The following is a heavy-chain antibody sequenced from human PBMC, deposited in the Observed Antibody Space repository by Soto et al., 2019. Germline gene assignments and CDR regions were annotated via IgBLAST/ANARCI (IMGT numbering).Heavy chain of an antibody. Sequence: GGSLRLSCAASRFTFNSYAMSWVRQAPGKGLEWVSVISASGDSTFYVDSVKGRFTISRGNSKNTLYLQMSSLRVEDTAVYYCAKESTPHVGYCFNGVCYNDYWGQGTLVTVSS. V-gene: IGHV3-23*01. CDR3: AKESTPHVGYCFNGVCYNDY. J-gene: IGHJ4*02. CDR2: ISASGDST. D-gene: IGHD2-8*01. CDR1: RFTFNSYA.